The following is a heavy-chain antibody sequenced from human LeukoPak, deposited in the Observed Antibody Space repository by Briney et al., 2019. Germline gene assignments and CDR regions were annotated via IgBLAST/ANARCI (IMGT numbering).Heavy chain of an antibody. CDR2: IYYSGST. V-gene: IGHV4-31*03. J-gene: IGHJ4*02. CDR3: ARGKRDGNNYY. CDR1: GGSISSGGYY. Sequence: PSETLSLTCTVSGGSISSGGYYWSWIRQHPGKGLEWIGYIYYSGSTYYNPSLKSRVTISVDTSKNQFSLKLSSVTAADTAVYYCARGKRDGNNYYWGQGTLVTVSS. D-gene: IGHD5-24*01.